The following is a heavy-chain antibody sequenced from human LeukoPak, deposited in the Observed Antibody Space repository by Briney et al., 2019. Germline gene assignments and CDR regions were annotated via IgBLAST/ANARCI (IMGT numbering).Heavy chain of an antibody. CDR2: INPNSGGT. D-gene: IGHD5-18*01. Sequence: GASVKVSCKASGYTFTGYYMHWVRQAPGQGLEWMGWINPNSGGTNYAQKFQGRVTMTRDTSISTAYMELSRLRSDDTAVYYCARGVTAMAQPYYYYYYYMDVWGKGTTVTVSS. V-gene: IGHV1-2*02. J-gene: IGHJ6*03. CDR1: GYTFTGYY. CDR3: ARGVTAMAQPYYYYYYYMDV.